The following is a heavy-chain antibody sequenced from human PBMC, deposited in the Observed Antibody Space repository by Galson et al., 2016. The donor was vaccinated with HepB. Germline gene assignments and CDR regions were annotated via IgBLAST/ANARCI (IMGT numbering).Heavy chain of an antibody. Sequence: SLRLSCAASEFTFSSYVMSWVRQAPGKGLEWVSTISGNGGSTYYADSVKGRFTISRDNSKNTVYLQMNSLRAEDTDVYYCARGDYGAYSPFGMDVWGQGTTVTVSS. CDR2: ISGNGGST. V-gene: IGHV3-23*01. CDR3: ARGDYGAYSPFGMDV. J-gene: IGHJ6*02. CDR1: EFTFSSYV. D-gene: IGHD4-17*01.